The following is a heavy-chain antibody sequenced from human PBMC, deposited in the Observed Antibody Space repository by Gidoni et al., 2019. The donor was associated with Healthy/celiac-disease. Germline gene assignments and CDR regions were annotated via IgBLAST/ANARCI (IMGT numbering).Heavy chain of an antibody. CDR2: IWYDGSNK. J-gene: IGHJ4*02. CDR3: ASTQRMYCGGDCYGAGGPFDY. CDR1: GFTFSSYG. D-gene: IGHD2-21*01. Sequence: QVQLVESGGGVVQPGRSLRLSCAASGFTFSSYGMHWVRQAPGKGLEWVAVIWYDGSNKYYADSVKGRFTISRDNSKNTLYLQMNSLRAEDTAVYYCASTQRMYCGGDCYGAGGPFDYWGQGTLVTVSS. V-gene: IGHV3-33*01.